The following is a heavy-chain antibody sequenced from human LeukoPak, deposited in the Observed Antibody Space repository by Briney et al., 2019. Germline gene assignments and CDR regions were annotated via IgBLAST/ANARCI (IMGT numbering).Heavy chain of an antibody. CDR1: GYTFTGYY. CDR2: IIPIFGTA. J-gene: IGHJ6*03. Sequence: ASVKVSCKASGYTFTGYYMHWVRQAPGQGLEWMGGIIPIFGTANYAQKFQGRVTITADESTSTAYMELSSLRSEDTAVYYCARGSEYQLLSPYYMDVWGKGTTVTVSS. CDR3: ARGSEYQLLSPYYMDV. V-gene: IGHV1-69*13. D-gene: IGHD2-2*01.